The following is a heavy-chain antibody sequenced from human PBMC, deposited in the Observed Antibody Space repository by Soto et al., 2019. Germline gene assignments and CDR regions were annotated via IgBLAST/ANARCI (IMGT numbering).Heavy chain of an antibody. V-gene: IGHV1-69*13. D-gene: IGHD5-12*01. J-gene: IGHJ6*02. Sequence: GASVKVSCKASGGTFSSYAISWVRQAPGQGLEWMGGIIPIFGTANYAQKFQGRVTITADESTSTAYMELSSLRSEDTAVYYCARWLRGNYYYGMDVWGQGTTVTVSS. CDR1: GGTFSSYA. CDR2: IIPIFGTA. CDR3: ARWLRGNYYYGMDV.